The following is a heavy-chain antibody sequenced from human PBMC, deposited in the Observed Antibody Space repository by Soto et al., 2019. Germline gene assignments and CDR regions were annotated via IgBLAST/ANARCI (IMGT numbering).Heavy chain of an antibody. CDR3: TTEVRLSSIISGDY. CDR1: GFTFSNAW. CDR2: IKSKTDGGTT. D-gene: IGHD3-10*01. Sequence: GGSLRLSCAASGFTFSNAWMSWVRQAPGKGLEWVGRIKSKTDGGTTDYAAPVKGRFTISRDDSKNTLYLQMNSLKTEDTAVYYCTTEVRLSSIISGDYWGQGTLVTVSS. J-gene: IGHJ4*02. V-gene: IGHV3-15*01.